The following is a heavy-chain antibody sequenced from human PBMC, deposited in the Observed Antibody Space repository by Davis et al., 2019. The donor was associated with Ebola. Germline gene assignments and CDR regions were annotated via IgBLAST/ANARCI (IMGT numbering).Heavy chain of an antibody. CDR3: ARDNDYIWGSYRPFDYYGMDV. J-gene: IGHJ6*02. Sequence: PGGSLRLSCAVYGGSFSGYYWSWIRQPPGKGLEWIGEINHSGSTNYNPSLKSRVTISVDRSKNQFSLKLSSVTAADTAVYYCARDNDYIWGSYRPFDYYGMDVWGQGTTVTVSS. CDR1: GGSFSGYY. D-gene: IGHD3-16*02. V-gene: IGHV4-34*01. CDR2: INHSGST.